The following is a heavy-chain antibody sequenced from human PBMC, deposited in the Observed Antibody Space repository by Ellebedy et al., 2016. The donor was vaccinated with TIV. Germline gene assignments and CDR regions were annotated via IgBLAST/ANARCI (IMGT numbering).Heavy chain of an antibody. D-gene: IGHD1-26*01. CDR1: GDFVTSGAYY. J-gene: IGHJ2*01. CDR3: ARTYIGISQMGWYFDL. V-gene: IGHV4-61*08. CDR2: VFYTGST. Sequence: MPSETLSLTCTVSGDFVTSGAYYWSWIRQPPGKGLEWIGYVFYTGSTDYNPSLNSRVTISIDTSKKQFSLKLSSVTAADTAVYYCARTYIGISQMGWYFDLWGRGTLVTVSS.